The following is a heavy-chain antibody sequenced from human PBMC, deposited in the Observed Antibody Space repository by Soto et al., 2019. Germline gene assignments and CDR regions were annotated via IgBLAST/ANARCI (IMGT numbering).Heavy chain of an antibody. D-gene: IGHD3-3*01. CDR2: MNPNSGNT. CDR3: ARPTVLRFLEWLSFPPHAGDAFDI. J-gene: IGHJ3*02. V-gene: IGHV1-8*01. CDR1: GYTFTSYD. Sequence: GASVKVSCKASGYTFTSYDVNWVRQATGQGLEWMGWMNPNSGNTGYAQKFQGRVTMTRNTSISTAYMELSSLRSEDTAVYYCARPTVLRFLEWLSFPPHAGDAFDIWGQGTMVTVSS.